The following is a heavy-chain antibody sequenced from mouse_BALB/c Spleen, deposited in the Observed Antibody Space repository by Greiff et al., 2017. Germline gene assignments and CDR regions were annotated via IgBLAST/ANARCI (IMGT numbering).Heavy chain of an antibody. Sequence: EVKLVESGGGLVQPGGSLRLSCATSGFTFTVYYMSWVRQPPGKALEWLGFIRNKANGYTTEYSASVKGRFTISRDNSQSILYLQMNTLRAEDSATYYCARDRDEYDYAMGDWGQGAA. CDR1: GFTFTVYY. J-gene: IGHJ4*01. CDR3: ARDRDEYDYAMGD. V-gene: IGHV7-3*02. D-gene: IGHD5-1*01. CDR2: IRNKANGYTT.